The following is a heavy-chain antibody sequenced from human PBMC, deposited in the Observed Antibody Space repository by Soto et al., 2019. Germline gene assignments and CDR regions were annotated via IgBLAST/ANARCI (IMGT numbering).Heavy chain of an antibody. CDR3: ARRAARHSDY. D-gene: IGHD6-6*01. V-gene: IGHV5-51*01. J-gene: IGHJ4*02. CDR2: IYPGDSDT. CDR1: GYIFTIYW. Sequence: PGESLKISCDGSGYIFTIYWIGWVRQMPGKGLEWMGIIYPGDSDTRYNPSFQGQVTISADKSINTAYLQWTSLKASDTAMYYCARRAARHSDYWGQGTLVTVSS.